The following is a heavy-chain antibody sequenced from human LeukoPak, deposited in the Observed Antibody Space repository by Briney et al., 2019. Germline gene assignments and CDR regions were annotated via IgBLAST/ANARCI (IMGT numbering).Heavy chain of an antibody. D-gene: IGHD5-24*01. V-gene: IGHV1-24*01. CDR1: GYTLTELS. CDR2: FDPEDGET. Sequence: ASVKVSCKVSGYTLTELSMHWVRQAPGKGLEWMGGFDPEDGETIYAQKFQGRVTMTTDTSTSTAYMELRSLRSDDTAVYYCARDDGYNTEDYWGQGTLVTVSS. CDR3: ARDDGYNTEDY. J-gene: IGHJ4*02.